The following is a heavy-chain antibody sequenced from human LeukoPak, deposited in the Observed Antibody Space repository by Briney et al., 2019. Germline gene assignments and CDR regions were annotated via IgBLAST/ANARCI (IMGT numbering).Heavy chain of an antibody. CDR3: ASQRYGDYVLRSYYFDY. D-gene: IGHD4-17*01. CDR2: ISSSGSTI. V-gene: IGHV3-11*04. CDR1: GFTFSDYY. Sequence: GGSLRLSCAASGFTFSDYYMSWIRQAPGKGLEWVSYISSSGSTIYYADSVKGRFTISRDNAKNSLYLQMNSLRAEDTAVYYCASQRYGDYVLRSYYFDYWGQGTLVTVSS. J-gene: IGHJ4*02.